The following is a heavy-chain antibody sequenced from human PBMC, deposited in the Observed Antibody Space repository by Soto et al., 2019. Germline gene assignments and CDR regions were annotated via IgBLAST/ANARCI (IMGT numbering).Heavy chain of an antibody. V-gene: IGHV3-73*01. CDR2: IRSKANSYAT. J-gene: IGHJ6*02. Sequence: GGSLRLSCAASGFTFSGSAMHWVRQASGKGLEWVGRIRSKANSYATAYAASVKGRFTISRDDSKNTAYLQMNSLKTEDTAVYYCTRRRTSPMVRGVIIKSEGYDYGMDVWGQGTTVTVSS. CDR3: TRRRTSPMVRGVIIKSEGYDYGMDV. CDR1: GFTFSGSA. D-gene: IGHD3-10*01.